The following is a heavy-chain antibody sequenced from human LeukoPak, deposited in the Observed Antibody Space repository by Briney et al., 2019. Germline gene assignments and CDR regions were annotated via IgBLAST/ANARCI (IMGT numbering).Heavy chain of an antibody. D-gene: IGHD1-20*01. V-gene: IGHV3-7*01. CDR3: AKDSYNWNY. Sequence: GGSLRLSCAASGFTFTSYWMSWVRQAPGKGLEWVANIDQDGSEKNYVDSVKGRFTISRDNSKNTLYLQMNSLRAEDTAVYYCAKDSYNWNYWGQGTLVTVSS. CDR1: GFTFTSYW. CDR2: IDQDGSEK. J-gene: IGHJ4*02.